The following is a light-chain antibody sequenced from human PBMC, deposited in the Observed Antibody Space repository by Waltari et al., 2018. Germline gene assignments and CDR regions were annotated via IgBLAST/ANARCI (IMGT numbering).Light chain of an antibody. CDR2: LDNDGSH. CDR3: QTWDTAIQM. CDR1: SENSYYT. Sequence: QLVLTQSPSASASLGASVKLTCTLSSENSYYTIALNQQQPERGLRFLMKLDNDGSHIKGDGIPDRFSGSSSGAERYLTISSLQPEDEADYYCQTWDTAIQMFGEGTKLTVL. V-gene: IGLV4-69*02. J-gene: IGLJ3*02.